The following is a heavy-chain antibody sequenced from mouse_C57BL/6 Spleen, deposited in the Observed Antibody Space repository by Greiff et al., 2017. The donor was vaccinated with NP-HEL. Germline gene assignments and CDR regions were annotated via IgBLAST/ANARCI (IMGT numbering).Heavy chain of an antibody. CDR3: ARYGSSFAMDY. Sequence: QVQLQQSGPELVKPGASVKISCKASGYAFSSSWMNWVKQRPGKGLEWIGRIYPGDGDTNYNGKFKGKATLTADKSSSTAYMQLSSLTSEDSAVYFCARYGSSFAMDYWGQGTSVTVS. V-gene: IGHV1-82*01. CDR1: GYAFSSSW. J-gene: IGHJ4*01. D-gene: IGHD1-1*01. CDR2: IYPGDGDT.